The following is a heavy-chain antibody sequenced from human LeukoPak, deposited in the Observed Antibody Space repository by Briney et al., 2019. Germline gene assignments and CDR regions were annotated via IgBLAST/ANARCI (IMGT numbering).Heavy chain of an antibody. Sequence: ASVKVSCKASGYTFTSYGISWVRQAPGQGLEWMGWFSAYNGNTNCAQKLQGRVTMTTDTSTSTAYMELRSLRSDDTAVYYCARSGGYCSGGSCYSEYYFDYWGQGTLVTVSS. CDR1: GYTFTSYG. D-gene: IGHD2-15*01. CDR2: FSAYNGNT. CDR3: ARSGGYCSGGSCYSEYYFDY. V-gene: IGHV1-18*01. J-gene: IGHJ4*02.